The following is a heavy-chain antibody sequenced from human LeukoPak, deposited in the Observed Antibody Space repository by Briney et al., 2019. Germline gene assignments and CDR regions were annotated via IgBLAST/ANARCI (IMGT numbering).Heavy chain of an antibody. V-gene: IGHV4-59*08. CDR2: IYYSGST. J-gene: IGHJ5*02. CDR1: GFTFSNYG. CDR3: ARRRSGTSSEFDP. Sequence: LRLSCAASGFTFSNYGMHWIRQPPGKGLEWIGYIYYSGSTNYNPSLKSRVTISVDTSKNQFSLKLSSVTAADTAVYYCARRRSGTSSEFDPWGQGTLVTVSS. D-gene: IGHD6-6*01.